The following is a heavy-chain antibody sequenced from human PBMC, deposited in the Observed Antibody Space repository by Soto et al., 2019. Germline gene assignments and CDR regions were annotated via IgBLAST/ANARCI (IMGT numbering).Heavy chain of an antibody. J-gene: IGHJ5*02. CDR3: ARSSGGNFGIIIEGTNWFDP. Sequence: GGPVKVSCKAPRDTFTSYYINWVRQAPGQGLEWMGVINPHGGSTAYAQKFKGRVTLTRDTSASTVYMEVSSLTSEDTAMYYCARSSGGNFGIIIEGTNWFDPWGQGTLVPVSS. D-gene: IGHD1-26*01. V-gene: IGHV1-46*01. CDR1: RDTFTSYY. CDR2: INPHGGST.